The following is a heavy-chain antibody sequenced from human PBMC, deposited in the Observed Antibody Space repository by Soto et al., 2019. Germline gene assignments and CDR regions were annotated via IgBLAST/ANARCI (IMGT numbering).Heavy chain of an antibody. Sequence: QVQLVEFGGGVVQPGNSLRLSCAASGFTFSTYGMHWVRQAPGKGLEWVAHIWHDGSNTYYIDSMKGRFTISRDNSKNTLYLQMNSLRAEDTAVYYCATEIDWLHAFDFWGQGTMVTVSS. V-gene: IGHV3-33*01. CDR1: GFTFSTYG. CDR2: IWHDGSNT. D-gene: IGHD3-9*01. CDR3: ATEIDWLHAFDF. J-gene: IGHJ3*01.